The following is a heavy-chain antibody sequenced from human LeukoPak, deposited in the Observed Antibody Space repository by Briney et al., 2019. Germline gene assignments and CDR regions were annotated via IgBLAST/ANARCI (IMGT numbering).Heavy chain of an antibody. D-gene: IGHD2/OR15-2a*01. V-gene: IGHV4-59*08. CDR1: GGSFSGYY. CDR3: ARQGGAFSYWFDP. CDR2: IYHSGST. Sequence: NPSEILSLTCAVYGGSFSGYYWSWIRQPPGKGLEWIGYIYHSGSTNYNPSLKSRVTISVDTSKNQFSLKLRSVTAADTAVYYCARQGGAFSYWFDPWGQGTLVTVSS. J-gene: IGHJ5*02.